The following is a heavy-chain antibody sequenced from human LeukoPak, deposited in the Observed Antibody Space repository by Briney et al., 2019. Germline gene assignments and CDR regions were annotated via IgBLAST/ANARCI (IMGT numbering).Heavy chain of an antibody. CDR2: ITGSGGWA. CDR3: AKDPNGDYIGAFDI. D-gene: IGHD4-17*01. V-gene: IGHV3-23*01. Sequence: GGSLRLSCAASGLTFSNYAMMWLRQAPGKGLEWVSAITGSGGWALYADSVKGRFTISRDNSKNTLYLQMSSLRAEDTAVYYCAKDPNGDYIGAFDIWGQGTMVTVSS. J-gene: IGHJ3*02. CDR1: GLTFSNYA.